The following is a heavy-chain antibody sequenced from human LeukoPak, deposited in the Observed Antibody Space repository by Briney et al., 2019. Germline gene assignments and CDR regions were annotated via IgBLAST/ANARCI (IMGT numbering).Heavy chain of an antibody. CDR3: AIGPGGVFHY. Sequence: PGGSLRLSCAAPGFTFSNYEMHWVRQAPGKGLEWVSYISSSSSTIYYADSVKGRFTISRDNAKNSLYLQMNSLRAEDTAVYYCAIGPGGVFHYWGQGTLVIVSS. CDR1: GFTFSNYE. J-gene: IGHJ4*02. D-gene: IGHD4-23*01. V-gene: IGHV3-48*03. CDR2: ISSSSSTI.